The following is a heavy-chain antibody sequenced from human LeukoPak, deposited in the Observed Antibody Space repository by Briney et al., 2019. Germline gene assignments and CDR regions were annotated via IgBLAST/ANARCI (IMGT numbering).Heavy chain of an antibody. Sequence: PGRSLRLSCAASGFTFDDYAMHWVRQAPGKGLEWVSGISWNSGSIGYADSVKGRFTISRDNAKNSLYLQMNSLRAEDTALYYCAKAPYGLDVGSWFDPWGQGTLVTVSS. V-gene: IGHV3-9*01. D-gene: IGHD4-17*01. CDR2: ISWNSGSI. J-gene: IGHJ5*02. CDR1: GFTFDDYA. CDR3: AKAPYGLDVGSWFDP.